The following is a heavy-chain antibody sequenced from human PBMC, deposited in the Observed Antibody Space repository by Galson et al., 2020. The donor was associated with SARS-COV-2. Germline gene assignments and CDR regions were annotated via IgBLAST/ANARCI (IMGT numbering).Heavy chain of an antibody. CDR2: IYIAGDT. V-gene: IGHV3-53*01. CDR3: ARVVYGISNWGGWFDH. CDR1: GFSVSGSY. J-gene: IGHJ5*02. D-gene: IGHD3-16*01. Sequence: GGSLRLSCAASGFSVSGSYMTWVRQVPGQGLDWVSVIYIAGDTYYADSVKGRFTVSRDDSRNTMSLQMNSLTVEDTAIYYCARVVYGISNWGGWFDHWGQGTLVTVAS.